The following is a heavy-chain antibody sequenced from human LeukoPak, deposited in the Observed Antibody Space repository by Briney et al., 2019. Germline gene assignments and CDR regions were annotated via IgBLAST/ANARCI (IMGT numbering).Heavy chain of an antibody. J-gene: IGHJ4*02. Sequence: GGSLRLSCAASGFIFSDYYMSWIRQAPGKGLEWVSYISSSGSTMYYTDSVKGRFTISRDNAMDSLYLQMNSLRAEDTAVYYCARDPGSGYEEHFDYWGQGTLVTVSS. D-gene: IGHD5-12*01. CDR1: GFIFSDYY. CDR3: ARDPGSGYEEHFDY. V-gene: IGHV3-11*01. CDR2: ISSSGSTM.